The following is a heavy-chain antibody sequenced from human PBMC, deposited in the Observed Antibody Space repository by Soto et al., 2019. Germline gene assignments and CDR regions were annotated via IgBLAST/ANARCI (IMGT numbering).Heavy chain of an antibody. CDR3: GRSVVGAAGELLYSALNV. J-gene: IGHJ6*04. V-gene: IGHV1-3*01. Sequence: ASVKVSCKASGYTFTTYALHWVRQAPGQRPEWMGWINPASGHTKYSKKFQDRVTITRDTSASTGYMELSSLRSEDTAGYYFGRSVVGAAGELLYSALNVGGKGTRGTVSS. CDR2: INPASGHT. D-gene: IGHD2-15*01. CDR1: GYTFTTYA.